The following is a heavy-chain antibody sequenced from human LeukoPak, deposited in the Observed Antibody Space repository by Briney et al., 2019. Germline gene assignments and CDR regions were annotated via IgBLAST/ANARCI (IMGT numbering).Heavy chain of an antibody. Sequence: ATVKISCKASGYTFTSYAMNWVRQAPGQGLEWMGWINTNTGNPTYAQGFTGRFVFSLDTSVSTAYLQISSLKAEDTAVYYCARESVSEAAAAENDAFDIWGQGTMVTVSS. D-gene: IGHD6-13*01. J-gene: IGHJ3*02. V-gene: IGHV7-4-1*02. CDR3: ARESVSEAAAAENDAFDI. CDR2: INTNTGNP. CDR1: GYTFTSYA.